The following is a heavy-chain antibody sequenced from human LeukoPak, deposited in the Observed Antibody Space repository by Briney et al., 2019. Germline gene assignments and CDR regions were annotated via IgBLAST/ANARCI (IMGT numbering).Heavy chain of an antibody. J-gene: IGHJ4*02. CDR2: IYYSGSA. CDR1: GGSISSYY. D-gene: IGHD2-15*01. V-gene: IGHV4-59*01. Sequence: SETLSLTCTVSGGSISSYYWSWIRQPPGKGLEWIGYIYYSGSANYNPSLKSRVTISVDTSKNQFSLKLSSVTAADTAVYYCARGQYCSGGSCLIDYWGQGTLVTVSS. CDR3: ARGQYCSGGSCLIDY.